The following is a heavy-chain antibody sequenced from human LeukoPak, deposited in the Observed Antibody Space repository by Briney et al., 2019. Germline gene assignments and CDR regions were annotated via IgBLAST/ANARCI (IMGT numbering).Heavy chain of an antibody. CDR1: GFTFSTYG. CDR3: AGGQQLVKTD. Sequence: GGSLRLSCAASGFTFSTYGMHWVRQAPGKGLEWVAVIWYDGSIINYADSVKGRFTISRDNSKNTMYLQMNSLRAEDTAVYYCAGGQQLVKTDWGQGTLVTVSS. J-gene: IGHJ4*02. CDR2: IWYDGSII. V-gene: IGHV3-33*01. D-gene: IGHD6-13*01.